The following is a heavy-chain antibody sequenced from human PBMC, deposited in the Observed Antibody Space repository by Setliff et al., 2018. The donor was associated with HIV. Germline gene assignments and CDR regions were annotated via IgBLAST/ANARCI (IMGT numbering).Heavy chain of an antibody. CDR1: GFTFSDHY. V-gene: IGHV3-72*01. J-gene: IGHJ6*03. CDR3: ARGRLLWSGSYYYYYMDV. D-gene: IGHD3-10*01. Sequence: GGSLRLSCAASGFTFSDHYMDWVRQAPGKGLEWVGRSRNKVNSYTTEYAASVKGRFTISRDDSKDSLYLQMNSLKTEDTAVYYCARGRLLWSGSYYYYYMDVWVKGTTVTVSS. CDR2: SRNKVNSYTT.